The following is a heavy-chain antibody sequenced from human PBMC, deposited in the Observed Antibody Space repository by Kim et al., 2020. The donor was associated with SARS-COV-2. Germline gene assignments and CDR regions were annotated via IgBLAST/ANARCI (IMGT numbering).Heavy chain of an antibody. CDR1: AGYTLTELS. CDR3: ATETGDSSNDAFAL. Sequence: ASVKVSCKVSAGYTLTELSMHWVRQAPGKGLEWMGGFDPEDRETIYPQQFQGSVTLTEDPSTDPAYTALSRTRSADPAVYSCATETGDSSNDAFALWAQG. D-gene: IGHD5-18*01. J-gene: IGHJ3*01. CDR2: FDPEDRET. V-gene: IGHV1-24*01.